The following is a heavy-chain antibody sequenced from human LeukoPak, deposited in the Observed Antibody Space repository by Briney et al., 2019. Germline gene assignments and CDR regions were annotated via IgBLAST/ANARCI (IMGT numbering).Heavy chain of an antibody. D-gene: IGHD4-17*01. V-gene: IGHV3-30*18. CDR1: GFTFSSYG. J-gene: IGHJ1*01. CDR2: ISYDGSNK. CDR3: AKGLRDYGDYGPHAEYFQH. Sequence: PGGSLRLSCAASGFTFSSYGMHWVRQAPGKGLEWVAVISYDGSNKYYADSVKGRFTISRDNSKNTLYLQMNSLRAEDTAVYYCAKGLRDYGDYGPHAEYFQHWGQGTLVTVSS.